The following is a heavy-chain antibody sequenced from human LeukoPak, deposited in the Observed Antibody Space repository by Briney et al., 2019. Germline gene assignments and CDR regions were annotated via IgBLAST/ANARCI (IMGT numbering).Heavy chain of an antibody. J-gene: IGHJ4*02. CDR1: GFTFSSYG. Sequence: PGRSLRLSCAASGFTFSSYGMHWVRQAPGKGLEWVAVISYDGSNKYYADSVKGRFTTSRDNSKNTLYLQMNSLRAEDTAVYYCAKDGRVRLGTNPFDYWGQGTLVTVSS. V-gene: IGHV3-30*18. D-gene: IGHD1-14*01. CDR2: ISYDGSNK. CDR3: AKDGRVRLGTNPFDY.